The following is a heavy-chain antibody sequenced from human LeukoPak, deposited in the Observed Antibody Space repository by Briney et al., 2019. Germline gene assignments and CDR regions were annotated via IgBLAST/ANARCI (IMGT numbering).Heavy chain of an antibody. D-gene: IGHD6-19*01. J-gene: IGHJ4*02. CDR2: TYYRSKWYN. V-gene: IGHV6-1*01. CDR3: ARDLYSSGTWGYFDY. CDR1: GDSVSSKTAA. Sequence: QTLSLTCAISGDSVSSKTAAWNWIRQSPSRGLEWLGRTYYRSKWYNDYTESVKSRITINPDTSKNQFSLQLNSVTPEDTAVYYCARDLYSSGTWGYFDYWGQGTLVTVSS.